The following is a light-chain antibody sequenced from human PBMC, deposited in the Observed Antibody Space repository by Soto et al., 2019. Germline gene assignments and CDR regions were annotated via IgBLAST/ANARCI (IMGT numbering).Light chain of an antibody. CDR3: QQYNNWTPPLT. J-gene: IGKJ4*01. CDR2: GAS. CDR1: QSVSSN. V-gene: IGKV3-15*01. Sequence: EIVMTQSPATLSVSPGERATLSCSASQSVSSNLAWYQQKPGQAPRLIIYGASTRATGIPDRFSGSGSGTEFTLTISSLQSEDFAVYYCQQYNNWTPPLTFGGGTKVEIK.